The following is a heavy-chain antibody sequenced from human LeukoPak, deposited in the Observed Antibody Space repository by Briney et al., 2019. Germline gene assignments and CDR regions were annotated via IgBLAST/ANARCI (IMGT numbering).Heavy chain of an antibody. CDR1: GFTFSSYT. Sequence: GGSLRLSCAASGFTFSSYTMNWVRQAPGKGLEWVSYISSSSSYIYYADSVKGRFTISRDNAKNSLYLQMNSLRAEDTAVYYCARDHSEWELFDAFDIWGQGTMVTVSS. V-gene: IGHV3-21*05. J-gene: IGHJ3*02. CDR2: ISSSSSYI. D-gene: IGHD1-26*01. CDR3: ARDHSEWELFDAFDI.